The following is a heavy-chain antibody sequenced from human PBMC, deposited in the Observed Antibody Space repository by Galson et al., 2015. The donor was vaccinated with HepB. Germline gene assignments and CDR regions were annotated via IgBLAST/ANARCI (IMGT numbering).Heavy chain of an antibody. CDR1: GFTFSSYA. D-gene: IGHD3-16*01. Sequence: SLRLSCAASGFTFSSYAMSWVRQAPGKGLEWVSAISGSGGSTYYADSVKGRFTISRDNSKNTLYLQMNSLRAEDTAVYYCAARGGDDPGAFDIWGQGTMVTVSS. J-gene: IGHJ3*02. CDR3: AARGGDDPGAFDI. V-gene: IGHV3-23*01. CDR2: ISGSGGST.